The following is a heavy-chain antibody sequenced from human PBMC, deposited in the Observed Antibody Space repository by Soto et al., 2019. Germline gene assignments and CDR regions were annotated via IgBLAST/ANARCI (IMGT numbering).Heavy chain of an antibody. Sequence: QVQLVQSGAEVRKPGASVKVSCKASGYSFTGYFIHWVRQAPGQGLEWMGWINPNTGVTNYAQRFKGRVTMTRDTSITTAYVDLTSLTSDDTAVYYCAREGPDPWFDPWGQGTLVPVSS. CDR1: GYSFTGYF. V-gene: IGHV1-2*02. CDR3: AREGPDPWFDP. J-gene: IGHJ5*02. CDR2: INPNTGVT.